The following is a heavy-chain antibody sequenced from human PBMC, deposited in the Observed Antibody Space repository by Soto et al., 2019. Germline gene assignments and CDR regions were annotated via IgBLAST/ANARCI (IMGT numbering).Heavy chain of an antibody. J-gene: IGHJ5*02. CDR3: TSGIASGSCAHSYR. CDR1: GDTFSSYS. D-gene: IGHD1-26*01. V-gene: IGHV1-69*13. Sequence: QVQLVQSGAEVKRPGSSVKVSCKPSGDTFSSYSFSWVRQVPGQGLEWMGGFSPIFGAPNYAQNFLDRVTITAAQTACTIHLKLTTLRSDASVVYYGTSGIASGSCAHSYRWCHGSRVTVSS. CDR2: FSPIFGAP.